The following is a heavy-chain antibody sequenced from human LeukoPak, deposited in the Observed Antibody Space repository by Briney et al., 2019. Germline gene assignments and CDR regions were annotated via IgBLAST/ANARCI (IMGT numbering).Heavy chain of an antibody. V-gene: IGHV3-7*01. D-gene: IGHD3-22*01. CDR1: AFTFSNYK. Sequence: GGSLRLSCAASAFTFSNYKMNWVRQAPGKGLEWVANIEQDGSEKYYVDSVKGRFTISRDNAKNSLYLQMNSLRAEDTAVYYCARSTRRQSYYYDSSGHGYFDYWGQGTLVTVSS. J-gene: IGHJ4*02. CDR3: ARSTRRQSYYYDSSGHGYFDY. CDR2: IEQDGSEK.